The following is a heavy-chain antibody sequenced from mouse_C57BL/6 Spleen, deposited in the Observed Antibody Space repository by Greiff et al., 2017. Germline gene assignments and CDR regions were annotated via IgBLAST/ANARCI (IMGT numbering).Heavy chain of an antibody. CDR3: TRWYDGADYYYAMDY. Sequence: QVKLQQSGAELVRPGASVTLSCKASGYTFTDYEMHWVKKTPVHGLEWIGAIDPETGGTAYNQKFKGKAILTADKSSSTAYMELRSLPSEDSTVYYCTRWYDGADYYYAMDYWDQGPSVTIAS. CDR2: IDPETGGT. V-gene: IGHV1-15*01. D-gene: IGHD2-14*01. CDR1: GYTFTDYE. J-gene: IGHJ4*01.